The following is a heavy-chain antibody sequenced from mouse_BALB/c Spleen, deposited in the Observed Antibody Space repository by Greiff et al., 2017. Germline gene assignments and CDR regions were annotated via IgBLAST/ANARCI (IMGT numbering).Heavy chain of an antibody. CDR3: AREVVPFAY. CDR1: GYALTNYL. D-gene: IGHD1-1*02. J-gene: IGHJ3*01. Sequence: VQLQQSGAELVRPGTSVMVSCKASGYALTNYLVAGVKQRPGQGLEGIGVINSGSGGTNYNEKFKGKATLTADKSSSTAYIQLSSLTSDDSAVYFCAREVVPFAYWGQGTGVTVSA. CDR2: INSGSGGT. V-gene: IGHV1-54*01.